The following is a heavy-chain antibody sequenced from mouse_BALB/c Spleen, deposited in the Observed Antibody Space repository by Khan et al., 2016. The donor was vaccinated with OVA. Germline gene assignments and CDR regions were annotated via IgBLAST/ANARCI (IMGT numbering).Heavy chain of an antibody. J-gene: IGHJ3*01. Sequence: QVQLKQSGPGLVQPSQNLSITCTVSGFSLTNYGVHWVRQSPGKGLEWLGVIWSGGSTDYNAAFISRLTISKDNSKSRVFFNMNSLQADDTAIYXCARNQGGYYGSSAGFAYWGQGTLVTVSA. V-gene: IGHV2-4-1*01. CDR3: ARNQGGYYGSSAGFAY. CDR2: IWSGGST. D-gene: IGHD1-1*01. CDR1: GFSLTNYG.